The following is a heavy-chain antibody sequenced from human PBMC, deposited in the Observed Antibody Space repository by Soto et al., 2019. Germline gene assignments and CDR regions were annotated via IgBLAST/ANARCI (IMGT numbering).Heavy chain of an antibody. J-gene: IGHJ6*02. CDR2: IIPIFGTA. D-gene: IGHD3-3*01. CDR1: GGTFSSYA. Sequence: ASVKVSCKASGGTFSSYAISWVRQAPGQGLEWMGGIIPIFGTANYAQKFQGRVTITADESTSTAYMELSSLRSEDTAVYYCARGLRFLEWYDRSYYYGMDVWGQGTKVTFSS. CDR3: ARGLRFLEWYDRSYYYGMDV. V-gene: IGHV1-69*13.